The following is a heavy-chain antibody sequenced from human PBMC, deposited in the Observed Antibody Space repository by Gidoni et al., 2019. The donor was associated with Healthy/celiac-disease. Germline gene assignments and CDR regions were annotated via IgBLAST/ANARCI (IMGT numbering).Heavy chain of an antibody. CDR3: ARDQAPPYYGMDV. CDR2: INPSGGST. Sequence: QVQLVQSGAEVKKPGASVKVSCTASGYTFTSYYMHWLRQDPGPGLEWRGIINPSGGSTSYAKKYQGRVTMTRDTSTSTVYMELSSLRSEDTAVYYCARDQAPPYYGMDVWGQGTTVTVS. CDR1: GYTFTSYY. V-gene: IGHV1-46*01. J-gene: IGHJ6*02.